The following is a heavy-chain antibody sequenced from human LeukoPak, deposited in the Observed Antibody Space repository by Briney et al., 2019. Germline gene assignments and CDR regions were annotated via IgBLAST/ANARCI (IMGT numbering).Heavy chain of an antibody. D-gene: IGHD3-22*01. Sequence: GGSLRLSCAASGFTFSSYGMHWVRQAPGKGLEWVAFIRYDGSNKYYADSVKGRFTISRDNSKNTLYLQMNSLRAEDTAVYYCAKEGEIVVATYFDYWGQGTLVTVSS. CDR1: GFTFSSYG. CDR3: AKEGEIVVATYFDY. CDR2: IRYDGSNK. J-gene: IGHJ4*02. V-gene: IGHV3-30*02.